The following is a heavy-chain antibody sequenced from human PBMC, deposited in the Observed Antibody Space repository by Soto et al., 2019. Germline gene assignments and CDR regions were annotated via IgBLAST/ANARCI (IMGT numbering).Heavy chain of an antibody. D-gene: IGHD2-2*02. V-gene: IGHV1-69*13. CDR2: IIPIFGTA. J-gene: IGHJ6*02. CDR1: AGTFSSYA. Sequence: SVTVSCKASAGTFSSYAISWVRQAPGQGLEWMGGIIPIFGTANYAQKFKGRVTITADESTSTAYMELSSLRSADTAVYYCSRAIVVVPAAIPAPYYYGMDVWGQGITVTVSS. CDR3: SRAIVVVPAAIPAPYYYGMDV.